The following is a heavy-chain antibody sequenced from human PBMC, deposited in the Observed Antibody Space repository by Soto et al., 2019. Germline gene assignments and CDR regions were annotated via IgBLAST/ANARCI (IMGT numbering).Heavy chain of an antibody. V-gene: IGHV1-69*13. D-gene: IGHD3-10*01. CDR3: ARHLTMVRGVIIGAPPKYYYYGMDV. CDR2: IIPIFGTA. CDR1: GGTFSSYA. Sequence: GASVKVSCKASGGTFSSYAISWVRQAPGQGLEWMGGIIPIFGTANYAQKFQGRVTITADEPTSTAYMELSSLRSEDTAVYYCARHLTMVRGVIIGAPPKYYYYGMDVWGQGTTVTVSS. J-gene: IGHJ6*02.